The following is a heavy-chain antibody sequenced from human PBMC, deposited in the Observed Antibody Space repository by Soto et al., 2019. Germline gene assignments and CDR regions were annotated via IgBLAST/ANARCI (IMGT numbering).Heavy chain of an antibody. CDR3: VKDPLSSIAARPYYYYGMDV. J-gene: IGHJ6*02. V-gene: IGHV3-64D*06. CDR2: ISSNGGST. CDR1: GFTFSSYA. Sequence: PGGSLRLSCSASGFTFSSYAMHWVRQAPGKGLEYVSAISSNGGSTYYADSVKGRFTISRDNSKNTLYLQMSSLRAEDTAVYYCVKDPLSSIAARPYYYYGMDVWGQGTTVTVSS. D-gene: IGHD6-6*01.